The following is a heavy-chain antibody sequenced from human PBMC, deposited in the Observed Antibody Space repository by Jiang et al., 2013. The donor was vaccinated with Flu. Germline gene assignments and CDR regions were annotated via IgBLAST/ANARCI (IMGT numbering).Heavy chain of an antibody. Sequence: LLKPSETLSLTCTVSGGSITGYYWSWIRQPPGKGLECLGYISSTGYTKYNPSLSSRVSISMDASGKQISLKLSSVSAADTAIYYCARDFQGREGYNWFLPAYWGQGKLVTVSS. D-gene: IGHD5-24*01. J-gene: IGHJ4*02. CDR3: ARDFQGREGYNWFLPAY. V-gene: IGHV4-4*08. CDR2: ISSTGYT. CDR1: GGSITGYY.